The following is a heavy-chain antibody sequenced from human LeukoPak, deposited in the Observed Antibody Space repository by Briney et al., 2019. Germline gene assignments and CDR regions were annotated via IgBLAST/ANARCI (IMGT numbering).Heavy chain of an antibody. J-gene: IGHJ4*02. V-gene: IGHV4-39*01. CDR2: INYSGKT. CDR3: ARGDSSGYYSLTDY. D-gene: IGHD3-22*01. CDR1: GGSISSSRYY. Sequence: KPSETLSLTCIVSGGSISSSRYYWGWIRQPPGKGLEWIGSINYSGKTYYSPSLKSRVTISVDTSKIQFSLKLSSVTAADTAVYYCARGDSSGYYSLTDYWGQGTLVTVSS.